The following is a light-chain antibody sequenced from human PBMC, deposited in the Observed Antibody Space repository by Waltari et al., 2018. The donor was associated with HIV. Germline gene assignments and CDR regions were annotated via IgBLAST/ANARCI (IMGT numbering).Light chain of an antibody. V-gene: IGLV4-69*01. Sequence: QLVLTQSPSASASLGASVKLTCTLSSGHSNYAIAWHRPRPETGPRYLMKINDDGSHAKGDGIPDRFSGSSSGAERYLTISSLQSEDEADYYCQTLASGVVVFGGGTKLTVL. CDR2: INDDGSH. CDR1: SGHSNYA. CDR3: QTLASGVVV. J-gene: IGLJ2*01.